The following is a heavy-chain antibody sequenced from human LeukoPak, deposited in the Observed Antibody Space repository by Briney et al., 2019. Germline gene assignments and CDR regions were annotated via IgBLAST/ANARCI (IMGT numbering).Heavy chain of an antibody. CDR1: GFTFSNYA. CDR3: AKEEYSSVRGAFDI. CDR2: ISGPGGAT. J-gene: IGHJ3*02. Sequence: GGSLRLSCAASGFTFSNYAMSWVRQAQGKGLEWVSTISGPGGATFYADSVKGRFTISRDNSKNTLYLQMNSLRVEDTAVYYCAKEEYSSVRGAFDIWGQGTMVTVSS. V-gene: IGHV3-23*01. D-gene: IGHD6-19*01.